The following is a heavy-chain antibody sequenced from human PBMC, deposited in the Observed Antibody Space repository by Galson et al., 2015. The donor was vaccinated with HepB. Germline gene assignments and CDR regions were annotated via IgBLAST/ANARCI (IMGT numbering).Heavy chain of an antibody. CDR3: ARDLEYYYDSSGYHDAFDI. Sequence: SLRLSCAASGFTFSSYSMNWVRQAPGKGLEWVSSISSSSSYIYYADSVKGRFTISRDNAKNSLYLQMNSLRAEDTAVYYCARDLEYYYDSSGYHDAFDIWGQGTMVTVSS. CDR1: GFTFSSYS. CDR2: ISSSSSYI. D-gene: IGHD3-22*01. J-gene: IGHJ3*02. V-gene: IGHV3-21*01.